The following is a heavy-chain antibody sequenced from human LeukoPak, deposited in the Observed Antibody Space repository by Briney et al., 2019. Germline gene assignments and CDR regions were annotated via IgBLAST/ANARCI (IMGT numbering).Heavy chain of an antibody. CDR1: GVSISTYY. Sequence: SETLSLTCSVSGVSISTYYWIWIRQPPAKGLEWMGFLSYSGSTKYNPSLKSRVTMSVDTSKNQFSLKLSSVTAADTAVYYCARDRKAAAGTFYYGMDVWGQGTTVTVSS. V-gene: IGHV4-59*12. CDR3: ARDRKAAAGTFYYGMDV. CDR2: LSYSGST. J-gene: IGHJ6*02. D-gene: IGHD6-13*01.